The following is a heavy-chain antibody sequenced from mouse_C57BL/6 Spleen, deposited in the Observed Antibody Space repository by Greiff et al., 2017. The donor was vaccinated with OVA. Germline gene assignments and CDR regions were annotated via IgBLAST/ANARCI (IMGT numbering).Heavy chain of an antibody. V-gene: IGHV1-15*01. CDR2: IDPETGGT. CDR3: TRSLNYYGSSYGYAMDY. CDR1: GYTFTDYE. D-gene: IGHD1-1*01. J-gene: IGHJ4*01. Sequence: QVQLQQSGAELVRPGASVTLSCKASGYTFTDYEMHWVKQTPVHGLEWIGAIDPETGGTAYNQKFKGKAILTADKSSSTAYMELRSLTSEDSAVYYCTRSLNYYGSSYGYAMDYWGQGTSVTVSS.